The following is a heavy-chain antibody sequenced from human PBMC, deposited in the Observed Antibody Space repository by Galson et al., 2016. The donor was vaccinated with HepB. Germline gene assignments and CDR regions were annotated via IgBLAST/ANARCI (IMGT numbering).Heavy chain of an antibody. D-gene: IGHD3-16*01. J-gene: IGHJ4*02. CDR1: GGSISGYY. V-gene: IGHV4-59*01. CDR3: SAGYYWDY. Sequence: SETLSLTCNVSGGSISGYYCSWIRQPPGKGLEWIGYIYYSGSTNYNPSLKSRVTISGDTSKNQFSLKLSSATAADTAVYSCSAGYYWDYWGQGAPVHVPS. CDR2: IYYSGST.